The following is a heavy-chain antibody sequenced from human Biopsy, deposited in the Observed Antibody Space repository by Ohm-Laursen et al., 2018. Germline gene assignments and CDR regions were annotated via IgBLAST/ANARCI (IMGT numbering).Heavy chain of an antibody. D-gene: IGHD1-14*01. CDR1: EFTFSGYS. CDR3: ARGRTHLLPDHDWFDP. J-gene: IGHJ5*02. CDR2: ISRSTSHF. V-gene: IGHV3-21*06. Sequence: SLRLSCAASEFTFSGYSMNWVRQAPGKGLEWVSSISRSTSHFLYAEALKGRFTSSRDNAKNSVYLQMSSLRAEDTGVYYCARGRTHLLPDHDWFDPWGQGTLVTVSS.